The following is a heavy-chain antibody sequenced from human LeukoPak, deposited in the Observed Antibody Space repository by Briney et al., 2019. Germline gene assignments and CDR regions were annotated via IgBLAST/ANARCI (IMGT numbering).Heavy chain of an antibody. CDR2: IYYSGST. CDR1: GGSISSYY. J-gene: IGHJ4*02. CDR3: ARLYSGSYALGY. Sequence: PSETLSLTCTVSGGSISSYYWSWIRQPPGKGLEWIGYIYYSGSTNYNPSLKSRVTISVDTSKNQFSLKLSSVTAADTAVYYCARLYSGSYALGYWGQGTLVTVSS. D-gene: IGHD1-26*01. V-gene: IGHV4-59*01.